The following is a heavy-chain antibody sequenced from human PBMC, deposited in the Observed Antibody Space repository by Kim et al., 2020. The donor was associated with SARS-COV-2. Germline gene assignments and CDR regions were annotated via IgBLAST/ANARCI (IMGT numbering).Heavy chain of an antibody. CDR1: GFTVSSNH. V-gene: IGHV3-53*01. CDR2: IYSGGST. J-gene: IGHJ3*02. Sequence: GGSLRLSCAASGFTVSSNHMSWVRQAPGKGLEWVSVIYSGGSTYYADSVKGRFTISRDNSKNTLYLQMNSLRAEDTAVYYCASSGLLYPDAFDIWGQGTMVTVSS. CDR3: ASSGLLYPDAFDI. D-gene: IGHD3-3*01.